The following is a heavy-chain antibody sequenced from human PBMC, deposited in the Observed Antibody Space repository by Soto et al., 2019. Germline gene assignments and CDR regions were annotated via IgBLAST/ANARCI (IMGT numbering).Heavy chain of an antibody. Sequence: GGSLRLSCAASGFPFSEYGMHWVRQAPGEGLEWVALIWYDGTDKYYGDSVKGRFTFSRDNSRNTVSLQMNSLRVDDTAVYFCAGERGGAFDIWGQGTRVTVSS. V-gene: IGHV3-33*01. CDR1: GFPFSEYG. D-gene: IGHD2-15*01. CDR2: IWYDGTDK. CDR3: AGERGGAFDI. J-gene: IGHJ3*02.